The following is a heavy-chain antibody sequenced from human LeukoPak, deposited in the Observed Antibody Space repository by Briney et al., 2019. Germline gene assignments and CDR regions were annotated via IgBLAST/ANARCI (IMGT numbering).Heavy chain of an antibody. CDR1: GFSFSDYY. CDR2: ISSSGTDI. CDR3: ARGGGLDV. V-gene: IGHV3-11*01. J-gene: IGHJ6*02. Sequence: GGSLRLSCAASGFSFSDYYMSWIRQAPGKGLEWLSYISSSGTDIFYVDSVRGRFTISRDNAKNSLYLQMSNLRAEDTAVYFCARGGGLDVWGQGATVTVSS. D-gene: IGHD3-16*01.